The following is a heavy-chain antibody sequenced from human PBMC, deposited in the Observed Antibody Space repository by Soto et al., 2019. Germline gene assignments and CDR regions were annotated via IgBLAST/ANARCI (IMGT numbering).Heavy chain of an antibody. V-gene: IGHV1-18*04. CDR2: ISPLKGRT. Sequence: QVQLVQSGPDLKRPGASMKVSCKASGYTFTSDGISWVRQAPGQGREWMAWISPLKGRTQYSQKAQGRVTLRTETSSNTAYMEMTTLRVDDTAVYYFAMDYGDRPEYFKHWGQGTLVTVS. CDR1: GYTFTSDG. D-gene: IGHD4-17*01. J-gene: IGHJ1*01. CDR3: AMDYGDRPEYFKH.